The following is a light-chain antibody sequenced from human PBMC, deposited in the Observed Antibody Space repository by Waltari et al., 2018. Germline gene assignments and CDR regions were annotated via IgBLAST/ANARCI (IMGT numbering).Light chain of an antibody. CDR3: QQANGFPHT. CDR1: QGITTW. Sequence: DIQMTQSQSSVSASVGDRVSITCRASQGITTWLAWYQQKPGEAPRLLIHGAYTLQDGVPSRFSGDGYGTEFTLTIDSLQPEDFATYYCQQANGFPHTFGQGTKLESK. J-gene: IGKJ2*01. V-gene: IGKV1-12*01. CDR2: GAY.